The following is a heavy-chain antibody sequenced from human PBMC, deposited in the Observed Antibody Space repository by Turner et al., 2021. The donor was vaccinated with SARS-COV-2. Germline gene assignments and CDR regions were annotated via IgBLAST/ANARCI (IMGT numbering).Heavy chain of an antibody. Sequence: HLRLQESGPGLVKPSETLSLTCTVSGGSLSSRSYYWGWIRQPPGKGLEWIGSIYYSGSTYYNPSLKSPVTISVDTSKNQFSLKLSSVTAADTAVYYGARLPVGYYGSGSYYHYGMDVWGQGTTVTVSS. CDR1: GGSLSSRSYY. J-gene: IGHJ6*02. V-gene: IGHV4-39*01. CDR2: IYYSGST. CDR3: ARLPVGYYGSGSYYHYGMDV. D-gene: IGHD3-10*01.